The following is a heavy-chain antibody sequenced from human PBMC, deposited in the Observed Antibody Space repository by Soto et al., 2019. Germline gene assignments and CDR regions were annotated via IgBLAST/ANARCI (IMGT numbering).Heavy chain of an antibody. CDR2: INPNGGST. D-gene: IGHD3-10*01. Sequence: ASGKVSCKSPADTFTSYYIHWVRQAAGHGLEWMGIINPNGGSTRFAQTFQDRITMTTDTSTSTVCMELKSLTSQHTAVCYCARSSGGGSGIIIAGCNCLDPWGQGSLVTVSS. V-gene: IGHV1-46*01. CDR3: ARSSGGGSGIIIAGCNCLDP. CDR1: ADTFTSYY. J-gene: IGHJ5*02.